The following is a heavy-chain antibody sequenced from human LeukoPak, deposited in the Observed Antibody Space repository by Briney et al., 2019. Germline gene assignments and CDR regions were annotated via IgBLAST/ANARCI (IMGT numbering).Heavy chain of an antibody. J-gene: IGHJ4*02. D-gene: IGHD1-26*01. CDR3: ARDPWQGSTTLH. CDR1: GFSISSGY. V-gene: IGHV3-66*02. Sequence: GGSLRLSCVATGFSISSGYMTWARQAPGKALEWVSLLYSDDSAYYPDSVRGRFTISRDNSKSTLHLQMDTLRTEDTAMYYCARDPWQGSTTLHWGQGIMVTVSS. CDR2: LYSDDSA.